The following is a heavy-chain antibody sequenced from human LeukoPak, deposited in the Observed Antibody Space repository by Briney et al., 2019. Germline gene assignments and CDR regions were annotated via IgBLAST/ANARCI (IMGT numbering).Heavy chain of an antibody. D-gene: IGHD5-12*01. J-gene: IGHJ4*02. Sequence: GGSLRLSCAASGLTFNHYGMHWVRQAPGKGLEWLAIISYNGNNKYHADPVKGRFTISRDNYKNTLYLQMNSLRAEDTAVYYCAKEKDSGYDETDFDYWGQGTLVTVSS. CDR1: GLTFNHYG. V-gene: IGHV3-30*18. CDR2: ISYNGNNK. CDR3: AKEKDSGYDETDFDY.